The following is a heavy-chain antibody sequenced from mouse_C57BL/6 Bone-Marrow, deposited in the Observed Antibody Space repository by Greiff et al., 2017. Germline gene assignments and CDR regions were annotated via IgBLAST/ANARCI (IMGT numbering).Heavy chain of an antibody. J-gene: IGHJ1*03. CDR1: GFSFNTYA. Sequence: EVQLVESGGGLVQPKGSLKLSCAASGFSFNTYAMNWVRQAPGKGLEWVARIRSKSNNYATYYADSVKDRFTISRDDSESMLYLQMNNLKTEDTAMYYSVRGYYGSSADWYFDVWGTGTTVTVSS. CDR2: IRSKSNNYAT. CDR3: VRGYYGSSADWYFDV. D-gene: IGHD1-1*01. V-gene: IGHV10-1*01.